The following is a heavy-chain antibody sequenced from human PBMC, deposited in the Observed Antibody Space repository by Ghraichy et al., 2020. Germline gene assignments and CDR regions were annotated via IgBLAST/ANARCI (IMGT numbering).Heavy chain of an antibody. D-gene: IGHD2/OR15-2a*01. CDR1: GFTFSRYW. CDR2: IKQDGSEQ. CDR3: ATHRGGEKSTYRAFDF. V-gene: IGHV3-7*01. J-gene: IGHJ3*01. Sequence: GVLRLSFAASGFTFSRYWMSWVRQAPGKGLEWVANIKQDGSEQDYVDSVKGRFTLSRDNARNTLYLQMNSLRAEDTAVYYCATHRGGEKSTYRAFDFWGQGTMVTVSS.